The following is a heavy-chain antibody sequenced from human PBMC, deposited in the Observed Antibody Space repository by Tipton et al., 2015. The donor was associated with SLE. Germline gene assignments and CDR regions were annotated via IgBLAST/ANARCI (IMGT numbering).Heavy chain of an antibody. Sequence: SLRLSCAASGFNFRGYWMTWVRQAPGKGPEWLADISQNGDETRYVDSVRGRFTVSRDNAGKLVYLQINNLRVEDTAVYYCANLPSSGGAHYWGQGALVTVSS. D-gene: IGHD3-16*01. J-gene: IGHJ4*02. CDR3: ANLPSSGGAHY. V-gene: IGHV3-7*01. CDR1: GFNFRGYW. CDR2: ISQNGDET.